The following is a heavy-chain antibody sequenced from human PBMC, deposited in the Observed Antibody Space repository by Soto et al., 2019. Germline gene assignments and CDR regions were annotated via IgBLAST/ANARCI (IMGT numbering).Heavy chain of an antibody. V-gene: IGHV4-31*03. Sequence: PSETLSLTCTVSGGSISSGGYYWSWIRQHPGKGLEWIGYIYYSGSTYYNPSLKSRVTISVDTSKNQFSLKLSSVTAADTAVYYCARNFKGITIFGVVPPYYYGMDVWGQGTTVTVSS. CDR1: GGSISSGGYY. CDR2: IYYSGST. D-gene: IGHD3-3*01. J-gene: IGHJ6*02. CDR3: ARNFKGITIFGVVPPYYYGMDV.